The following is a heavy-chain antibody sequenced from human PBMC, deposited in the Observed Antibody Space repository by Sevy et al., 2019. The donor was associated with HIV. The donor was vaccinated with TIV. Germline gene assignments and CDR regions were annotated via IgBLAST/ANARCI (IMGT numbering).Heavy chain of an antibody. CDR2: ISGPGYGT. J-gene: IGHJ3*01. Sequence: GGSLRLSCAASGFTFNTHAMNWVRQAPGKGLEWVSVISGPGYGTNYADSVKGRFAISRDNSKNTLFLQKNSLRDDDPAVYYCGKALNPALESMLELNLLSLKGFDVWGQGTMVTVSS. CDR3: GKALNPALESMLELNLLSLKGFDV. D-gene: IGHD3-10*02. V-gene: IGHV3-23*01. CDR1: GFTFNTHA.